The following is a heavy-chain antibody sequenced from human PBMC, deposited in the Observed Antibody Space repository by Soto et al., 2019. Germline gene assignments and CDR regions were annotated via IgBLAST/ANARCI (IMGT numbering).Heavy chain of an antibody. CDR2: IIPIFGTA. CDR1: GGTFSSYA. Sequence: QVQLVQSGAEVKKPGSSVKVSCKASGGTFSSYAISWVRQAPGQGLEWMGGIIPIFGTANYAQKFQGRVTITADESTSTAYMELSSRRSEDTAVYYCARVWGAVAAPLYGMDVWGQGTTVTVSS. J-gene: IGHJ6*02. V-gene: IGHV1-69*12. CDR3: ARVWGAVAAPLYGMDV. D-gene: IGHD2-15*01.